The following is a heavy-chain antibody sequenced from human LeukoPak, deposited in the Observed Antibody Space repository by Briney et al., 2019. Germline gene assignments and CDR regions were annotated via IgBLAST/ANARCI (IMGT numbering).Heavy chain of an antibody. CDR3: ARGTAATAGIDY. CDR2: INTDGSAT. V-gene: IGHV3-74*01. J-gene: IGHJ4*02. Sequence: PGGSLRLSCAVSGFNFSTYWIHWVRQAPGKGLVWVSLINTDGSATTYGDSAKGRFTVSRDNDKNSLFLEMNSLRVEDTAVYNCARGTAATAGIDYWGQGTLVTVSS. D-gene: IGHD6-13*01. CDR1: GFNFSTYW.